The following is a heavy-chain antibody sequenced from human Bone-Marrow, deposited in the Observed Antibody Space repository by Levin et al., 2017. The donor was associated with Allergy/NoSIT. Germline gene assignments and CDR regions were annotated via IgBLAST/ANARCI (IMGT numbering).Heavy chain of an antibody. J-gene: IGHJ4*02. V-gene: IGHV1-2*02. CDR3: ARSGGSYRSKIDF. CDR1: GYTFTGYY. Sequence: GASVKVSCKASGYTFTGYYMQWVRQAPGQGLEWMGWINPNSGGTNNAQKFQGRVTMTRDTSIGIAYMELSRLTSDDTALYYCARSGGSYRSKIDFWGQGTLVTVSS. CDR2: INPNSGGT. D-gene: IGHD3-16*02.